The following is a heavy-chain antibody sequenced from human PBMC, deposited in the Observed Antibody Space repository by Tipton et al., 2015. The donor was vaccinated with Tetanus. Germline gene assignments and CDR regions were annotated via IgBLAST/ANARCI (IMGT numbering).Heavy chain of an antibody. CDR3: ARDQARGARGWNYFDS. J-gene: IGHJ4*02. V-gene: IGHV4-31*03. CDR2: IYFSGST. Sequence: TLSLTCTVSGAYLSRGGYYWTWIRQNPGKGLEWIGDIYFSGSTYYNPPLKSRVSISVDTSKNQFSLRLNSVTAADTAVYYCARDQARGARGWNYFDSWGQGTLVTVSS. CDR1: GAYLSRGGYY. D-gene: IGHD6-6*01.